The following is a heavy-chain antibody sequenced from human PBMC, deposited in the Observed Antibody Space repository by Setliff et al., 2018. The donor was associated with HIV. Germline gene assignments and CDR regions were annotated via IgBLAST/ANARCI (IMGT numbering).Heavy chain of an antibody. Sequence: PSETLSLTCSVSGDSISSSSYYWGWIRQPPGKGLEWIGSIYYSGSTYYNPSLNSRVTISVDASKNLFSLRLSSVTASDTAVYYCAREGYYYYGMDVWGQGTTVTVSS. CDR3: AREGYYYYGMDV. J-gene: IGHJ6*02. V-gene: IGHV4-39*02. CDR2: IYYSGST. CDR1: GDSISSSSYY.